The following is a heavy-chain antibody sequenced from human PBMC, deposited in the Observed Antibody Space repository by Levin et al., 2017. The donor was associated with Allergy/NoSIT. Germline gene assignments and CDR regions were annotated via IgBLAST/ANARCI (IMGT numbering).Heavy chain of an antibody. CDR1: GFTFSSYG. V-gene: IGHV3-33*01. J-gene: IGHJ6*02. Sequence: GGSLRLSCAASGFTFSSYGMHWVRQAPGKGLEWVAVIWYDGSNKYYADSVKGRFTISRDNSKNTLYLQMNSLRAEDTAVYYCARESTGYSSGWYVRYYYGMDVWGQGTTVTVSS. D-gene: IGHD6-19*01. CDR3: ARESTGYSSGWYVRYYYGMDV. CDR2: IWYDGSNK.